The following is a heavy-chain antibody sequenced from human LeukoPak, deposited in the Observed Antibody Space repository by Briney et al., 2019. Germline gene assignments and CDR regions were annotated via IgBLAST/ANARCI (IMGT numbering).Heavy chain of an antibody. CDR3: ARINSGYDTTYFDY. D-gene: IGHD5-12*01. V-gene: IGHV1-18*01. CDR1: GYTFTSYG. CDR2: ISAYNGNT. J-gene: IGHJ4*02. Sequence: ASVKVSCKASGYTFTSYGISWVRQAPGQGLEWMGWISAYNGNTNYAQKLQGRVTMTTDTSTSTAYMELRSLRSDDTAVYYCARINSGYDTTYFDYWGQGTLVTVSS.